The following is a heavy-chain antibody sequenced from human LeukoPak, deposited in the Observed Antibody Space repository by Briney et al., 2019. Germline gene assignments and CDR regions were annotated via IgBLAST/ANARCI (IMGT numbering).Heavy chain of an antibody. V-gene: IGHV4-30-4*01. J-gene: IGHJ4*02. D-gene: IGHD3-10*01. CDR3: ARALGSGSYYLDY. CDR1: GGSISSGDYY. CDR2: IYYSGST. Sequence: SQTLSLTCTVSGGSISSGDYYWSWIRQPPGKGLEWIGYIYYSGSTYYNPSLKSRVTISADTSKNRFSLKLSSVTAADTAVYYCARALGSGSYYLDYWGQGTLVTVSS.